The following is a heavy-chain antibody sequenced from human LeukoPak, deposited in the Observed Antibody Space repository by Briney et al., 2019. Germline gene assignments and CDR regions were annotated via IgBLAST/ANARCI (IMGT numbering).Heavy chain of an antibody. J-gene: IGHJ6*03. Sequence: SGGSLRLSCAASGFTFSSYAMSWVRQAPGEGLEWVSAISGSGGSTYYADSVKGRFTISRDNSKNTLYLQMNSLRAEDTAVYYCAKGVGSAFYYYDSSGYYYYYYMDVWGKGTTVTVSS. V-gene: IGHV3-23*01. CDR1: GFTFSSYA. D-gene: IGHD3-22*01. CDR3: AKGVGSAFYYYDSSGYYYYYYMDV. CDR2: ISGSGGST.